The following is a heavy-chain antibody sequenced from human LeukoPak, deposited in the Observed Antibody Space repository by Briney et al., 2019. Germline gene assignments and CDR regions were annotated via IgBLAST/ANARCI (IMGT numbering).Heavy chain of an antibody. J-gene: IGHJ4*02. CDR1: GGSISSSSYY. Sequence: PSETLSLTCTVSGGSISSSSYYWGWIRRPPEKGLEWIGSIYYSGSTYYNPSLKSRVTISVDTSKNQFSLKLSSVTAADTAVYYCAREGLSLPTEWFGELLFQPDGDYWGQGTLVTVSS. CDR3: AREGLSLPTEWFGELLFQPDGDY. V-gene: IGHV4-39*07. CDR2: IYYSGST. D-gene: IGHD3-10*01.